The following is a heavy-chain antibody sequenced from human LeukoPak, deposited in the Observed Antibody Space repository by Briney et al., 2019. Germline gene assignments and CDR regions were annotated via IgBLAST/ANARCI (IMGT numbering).Heavy chain of an antibody. V-gene: IGHV3-33*01. D-gene: IGHD3-22*01. CDR2: IWFDGSRI. Sequence: PGGSLRLSCAASGFTFNTYGMHWVRQTPGKGLEWVAVIWFDGSRIYYTDSVKGRFTISRDNSKNTLYLQMNSLRADDTAVYYCARDVFTTYDTGGGYFDYWGQGTLVTVSS. CDR3: ARDVFTTYDTGGGYFDY. J-gene: IGHJ4*02. CDR1: GFTFNTYG.